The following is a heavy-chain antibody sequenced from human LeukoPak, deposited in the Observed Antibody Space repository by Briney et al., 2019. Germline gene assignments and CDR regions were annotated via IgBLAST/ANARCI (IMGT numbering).Heavy chain of an antibody. D-gene: IGHD6-19*01. J-gene: IGHJ5*02. CDR2: ISGSGGST. V-gene: IGHV3-23*01. CDR1: GFTFSSYA. CDR3: AKEGSGWYLPGWFDP. Sequence: GGSLRLSCAAPGFTFSSYAMSWVRQAPGKGLEWVSAISGSGGSTYYADSVKGRFTISRDNSKNTLYLQMNSLRAEDTAVYYCAKEGSGWYLPGWFDPWGQGTLVTVSS.